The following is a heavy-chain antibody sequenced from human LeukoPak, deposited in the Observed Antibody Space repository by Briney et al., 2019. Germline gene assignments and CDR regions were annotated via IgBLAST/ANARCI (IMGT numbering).Heavy chain of an antibody. CDR1: GGSISSSSYY. CDR2: IYYSGST. J-gene: IGHJ4*02. D-gene: IGHD1-26*01. Sequence: SETLSLTCTVSGGSISSSSYYWGWIRQPPGKGLEWIGSIYYSGSTYYNPSLKSRVTISVDTSKNQFSLKLSSVTAADTAVYYCAIHWESYYYWGQGTLVTVSS. V-gene: IGHV4-39*01. CDR3: AIHWESYYY.